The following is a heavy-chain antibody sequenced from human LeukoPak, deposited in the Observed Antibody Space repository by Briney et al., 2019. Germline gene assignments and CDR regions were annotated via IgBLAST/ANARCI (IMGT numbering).Heavy chain of an antibody. D-gene: IGHD3-9*01. Sequence: SETLSLTCTVSGGSISNSDYYWGWIRQPPGKGLEWIGSTYHSGSTYYNPSLKSRVTISVDTSKKQFSLKLSSVTAADTAVYYCARASRYYHMLTGYYLSAFDYWGQGTLVTVSS. CDR2: TYHSGST. V-gene: IGHV4-39*01. CDR3: ARASRYYHMLTGYYLSAFDY. CDR1: GGSISNSDYY. J-gene: IGHJ4*02.